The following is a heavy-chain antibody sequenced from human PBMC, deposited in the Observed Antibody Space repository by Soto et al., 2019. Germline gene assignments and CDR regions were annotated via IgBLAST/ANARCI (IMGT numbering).Heavy chain of an antibody. D-gene: IGHD3-10*01. J-gene: IGHJ6*02. CDR3: AREGYYSGSGTYSPPRYYGMDV. CDR1: GYTFSNFG. CDR2: ISDYNGNT. Sequence: QVQLVQSGAEVRKPGASVKVSCKASGYTFSNFGLSWVRQAPGQGLEWMGWISDYNGNTDYAQKFQGRLIMTTDTSTSTSYLELTSLTSDYTAVYFWAREGYYSGSGTYSPPRYYGMDVWGPGPTVTVSS. V-gene: IGHV1-18*01.